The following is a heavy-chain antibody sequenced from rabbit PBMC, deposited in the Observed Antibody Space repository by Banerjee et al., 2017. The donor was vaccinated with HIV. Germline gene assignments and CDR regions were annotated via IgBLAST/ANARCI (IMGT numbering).Heavy chain of an antibody. Sequence: QEQLEESGGDLVKPEGSLTLTCTASGFSFTSGYWMCWVRPAPGKRPEWIACIYVGSSGGTDYATWAKGRFTITRSTSLNTVTLQLTSLTAADTATHFCARDDDSSGWLFNLWGPGTLVTVS. J-gene: IGHJ4*01. CDR3: ARDDDSSGWLFNL. V-gene: IGHV1S45*01. CDR2: IYVGSSGGT. D-gene: IGHD4-1*01. CDR1: GFSFTSGYW.